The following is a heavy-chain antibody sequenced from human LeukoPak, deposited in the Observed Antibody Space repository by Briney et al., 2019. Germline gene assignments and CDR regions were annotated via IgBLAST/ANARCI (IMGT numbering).Heavy chain of an antibody. V-gene: IGHV3-33*01. Sequence: GGSLRLSCAASGFTFSSYGMHWVRQAPGKGLEWVALIWYDGSNEYYADSVKGRFTISRDNSKNTLYLQMNSLGAEDTAVYYCARGGNPAKHDAFDIWGQGTMVTVSS. CDR3: ARGGNPAKHDAFDI. CDR2: IWYDGSNE. CDR1: GFTFSSYG. J-gene: IGHJ3*02. D-gene: IGHD2-15*01.